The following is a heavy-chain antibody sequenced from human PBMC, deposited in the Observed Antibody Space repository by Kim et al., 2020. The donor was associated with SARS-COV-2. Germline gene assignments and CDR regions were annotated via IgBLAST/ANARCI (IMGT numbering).Heavy chain of an antibody. J-gene: IGHJ6*03. V-gene: IGHV3-48*03. D-gene: IGHD3-3*01. Sequence: GRFTISRDKAKNSLYLQMNSLRAEDTAVYYCARCFYDFWSGHLYYYMDVWGKGTTVTVSS. CDR3: ARCFYDFWSGHLYYYMDV.